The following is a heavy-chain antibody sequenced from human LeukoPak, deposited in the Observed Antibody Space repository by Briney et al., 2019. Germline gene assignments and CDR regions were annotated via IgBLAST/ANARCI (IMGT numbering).Heavy chain of an antibody. J-gene: IGHJ4*02. Sequence: ASVKVSCKASGGTFNSYVISWVRQAPGQGLEWMGGIIPIFGTANYAQKFQGRVTITADESTSTAYMELSSLRSEDTAVYYCARDSSRYCSGGSCPGLDYWGQGTLVTVSS. D-gene: IGHD2-15*01. CDR1: GGTFNSYV. CDR3: ARDSSRYCSGGSCPGLDY. CDR2: IIPIFGTA. V-gene: IGHV1-69*13.